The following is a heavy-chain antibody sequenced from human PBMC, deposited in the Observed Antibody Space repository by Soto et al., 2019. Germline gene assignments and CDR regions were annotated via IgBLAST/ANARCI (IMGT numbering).Heavy chain of an antibody. J-gene: IGHJ2*01. CDR2: IHPRDSDT. Sequence: PXEXLKISCQSSGYXFSDYWLVWVRHMPGRGLELMGIIHPRDSDTKYSPSFQGHVAFSVDTSISTAFLYLNSLKASDAAIYYCARQYYNFWSGSYSGSSYFDFWGRGTLVTVSS. V-gene: IGHV5-51*01. D-gene: IGHD3-3*01. CDR3: ARQYYNFWSGSYSGSSYFDF. CDR1: GYXFSDYW.